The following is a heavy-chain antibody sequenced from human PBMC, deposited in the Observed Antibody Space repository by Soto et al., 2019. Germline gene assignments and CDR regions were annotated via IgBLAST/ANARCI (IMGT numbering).Heavy chain of an antibody. J-gene: IGHJ6*02. CDR1: GYTFSGYD. CDR2: VSPDSGST. Sequence: QVQLVQSGAEVKKPGASVRVSCKASGYTFSGYDINWVRQATGQGLEWMGWVSPDSGSTGYAGIFQGRVTITWASSTTTAYMDLRSLTSEDSAVYYCARATELRYVEWSVYRGGNYAMDVWGQGTTVTVSS. CDR3: ARATELRYVEWSVYRGGNYAMDV. D-gene: IGHD3-3*01. V-gene: IGHV1-8*01.